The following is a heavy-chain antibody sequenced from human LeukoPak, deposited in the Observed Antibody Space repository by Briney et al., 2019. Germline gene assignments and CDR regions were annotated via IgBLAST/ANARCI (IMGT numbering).Heavy chain of an antibody. CDR1: GDSISNYY. CDR2: IYYSGST. V-gene: IGHV4-59*01. Sequence: SETLSLTCTVSGDSISNYYWSWIRQPPGKGLEWIGYIYYSGSTNYNPSLKSRVTISVDTSKNQFSLRLSSVTAADTAVYYCAREGLATMVRGVINYWGQGTLVTVSS. J-gene: IGHJ4*02. D-gene: IGHD3-10*01. CDR3: AREGLATMVRGVINY.